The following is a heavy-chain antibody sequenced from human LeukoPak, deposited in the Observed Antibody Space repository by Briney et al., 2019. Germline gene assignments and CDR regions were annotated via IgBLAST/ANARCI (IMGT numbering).Heavy chain of an antibody. V-gene: IGHV3-13*04. CDR1: GFTFSSYD. Sequence: GGSLRLSCAASGFTFSSYDMHWVRQATGKGLEWVSAIGTAGDTYYPGSVKGRFTISRENAKNSLYLQMNSLRAGDTAVYYCARGDSSGYYQSSFDYWGREPWSPSPQ. J-gene: IGHJ4*02. D-gene: IGHD3-22*01. CDR3: ARGDSSGYYQSSFDY. CDR2: IGTAGDT.